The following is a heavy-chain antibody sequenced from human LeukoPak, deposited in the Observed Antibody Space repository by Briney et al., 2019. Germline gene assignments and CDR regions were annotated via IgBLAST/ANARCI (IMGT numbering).Heavy chain of an antibody. Sequence: GGSLRLSCAASGFTFSNYNMNWFRQAPGKGLEWVSYISSSGSTIYYADSVKGRFTISRDNAKNSLYLQMNSLRGEDTAVYYCARSQTYYYDSSGYYYYWGQGTLVTVSS. CDR1: GFTFSNYN. CDR2: ISSSGSTI. J-gene: IGHJ4*02. V-gene: IGHV3-11*01. CDR3: ARSQTYYYDSSGYYYY. D-gene: IGHD3-22*01.